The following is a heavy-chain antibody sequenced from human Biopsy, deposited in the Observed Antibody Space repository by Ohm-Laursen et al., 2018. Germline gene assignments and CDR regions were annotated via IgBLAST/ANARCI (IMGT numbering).Heavy chain of an antibody. CDR3: SRGGNGYNYVTPGTWFDP. V-gene: IGHV4-61*03. D-gene: IGHD5-24*01. Sequence: SQTLSLTCTVSGGSVTDSFHFWSWVRQPPGKGLEWIGNVYYSATTNYNPSLESRVTISLDTSKNHFSLRLSSVTAADTAVYFCSRGGNGYNYVTPGTWFDPWGRGTPVTVSS. CDR1: GGSVTDSFHF. CDR2: VYYSATT. J-gene: IGHJ5*02.